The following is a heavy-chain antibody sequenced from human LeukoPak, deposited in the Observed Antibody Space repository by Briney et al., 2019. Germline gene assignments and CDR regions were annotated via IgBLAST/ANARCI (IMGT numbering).Heavy chain of an antibody. Sequence: ASVKVSCKASGYTFTSYYMHWVRQAPGQGLEWMGIINPSGGSTTYAQKFQGRLTMTRDTSTGTVNMELSSLTSEDTAVYYCARDFSWSVDYWGQGALVTVSS. CDR2: INPSGGST. D-gene: IGHD6-13*01. V-gene: IGHV1-46*01. J-gene: IGHJ4*02. CDR1: GYTFTSYY. CDR3: ARDFSWSVDY.